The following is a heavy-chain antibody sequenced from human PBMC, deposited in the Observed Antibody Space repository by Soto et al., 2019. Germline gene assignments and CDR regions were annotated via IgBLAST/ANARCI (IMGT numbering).Heavy chain of an antibody. CDR2: IIPIFGTA. Sequence: QVQLVQSGAEVKKPGSLVKVSCKASGGTFSSYAISWVRQAPGQGLEWMGGIIPIFGTANYAQKFQGRVTITADESTSTAYMELSSLRSEDTAVHYCARSVREGSFYYYYGMDVWGQGTTVTVSS. CDR3: ARSVREGSFYYYYGMDV. CDR1: GGTFSSYA. J-gene: IGHJ6*02. V-gene: IGHV1-69*12. D-gene: IGHD4-17*01.